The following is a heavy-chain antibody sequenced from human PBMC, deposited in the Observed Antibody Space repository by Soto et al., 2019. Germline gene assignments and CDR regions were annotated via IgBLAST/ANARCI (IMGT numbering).Heavy chain of an antibody. Sequence: EVQLVESGGGLVQPGGSMRLSCVASGFSFGSSWMTWVRQAPGKGPEWVANIKKDGSQISYLDSVRGRFTISRDNAKNSLYLQMNSLRAEDTALYYCARDVSPGSSSLYLDAFDIWGQGTMVTVS. D-gene: IGHD6-13*01. J-gene: IGHJ3*02. CDR1: GFSFGSSW. V-gene: IGHV3-7*05. CDR2: IKKDGSQI. CDR3: ARDVSPGSSSLYLDAFDI.